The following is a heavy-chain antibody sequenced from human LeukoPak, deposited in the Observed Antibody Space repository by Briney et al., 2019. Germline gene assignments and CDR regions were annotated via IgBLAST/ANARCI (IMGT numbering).Heavy chain of an antibody. J-gene: IGHJ4*02. CDR2: IYHSGST. V-gene: IGHV4-4*02. Sequence: PSETLSLTCAVSGGSISSSNWWSWVRQPPGKGLEWIGEIYHSGSTNYNPSLKSRVTIPVDKSKNQFSLKLTSVTAADTAAYYCARQGDSGWYYFDYWGQGTLVTVSS. D-gene: IGHD6-19*01. CDR3: ARQGDSGWYYFDY. CDR1: GGSISSSNW.